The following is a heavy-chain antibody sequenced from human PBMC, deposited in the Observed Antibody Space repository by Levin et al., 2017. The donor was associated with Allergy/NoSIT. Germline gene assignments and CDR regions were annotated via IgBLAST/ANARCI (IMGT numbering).Heavy chain of an antibody. CDR1: GGSISSYY. CDR2: IYYSGST. Sequence: SETLSLTCTVSGGSISSYYWSWIRQPPGKGLEWIGYIYYSGSTNYNPSLKSRVTISVDTSKNQFSLKLSSVTAADTAVYYCARILRTSYGSYFDYWGQGTLVTVSS. CDR3: ARILRTSYGSYFDY. J-gene: IGHJ4*02. V-gene: IGHV4-59*01. D-gene: IGHD5-18*01.